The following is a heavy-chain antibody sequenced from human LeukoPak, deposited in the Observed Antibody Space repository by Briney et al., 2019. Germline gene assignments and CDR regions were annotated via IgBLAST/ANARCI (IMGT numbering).Heavy chain of an antibody. CDR3: ARDHRGGYCSGGSCWNDAFDI. J-gene: IGHJ3*02. CDR2: INWNGGST. V-gene: IGHV3-20*04. CDR1: GFTFDDYG. Sequence: GGSLRLSCAASGFTFDDYGMSWVRQAPGKGLEWVSGINWNGGSTGYADSVKGRFTISRDNAKNSLYLQMNSLRAEDTALYYRARDHRGGYCSGGSCWNDAFDIWGQGTMVTVSS. D-gene: IGHD2-15*01.